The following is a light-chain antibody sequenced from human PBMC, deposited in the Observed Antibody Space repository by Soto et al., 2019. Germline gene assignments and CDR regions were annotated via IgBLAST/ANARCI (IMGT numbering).Light chain of an antibody. Sequence: EIVLMQSPGTLSLSPGERATLSCRASQSLSGRYLAWYQQKLGQAPRLLIYDVSSRASGIPDRFSGSGSGTDFTLSISRLEPEDFATYYCQQLNSYPRITFGQGTRLEIK. CDR2: DVS. J-gene: IGKJ5*01. CDR1: QSLSGRY. V-gene: IGKV3-20*01. CDR3: QQLNSYPRIT.